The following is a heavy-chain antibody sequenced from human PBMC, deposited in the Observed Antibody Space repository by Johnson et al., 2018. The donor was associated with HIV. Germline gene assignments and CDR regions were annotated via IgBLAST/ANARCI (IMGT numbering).Heavy chain of an antibody. J-gene: IGHJ3*02. Sequence: QMLLVESGGGVVQPGRSLRLSCAASGFTFSSYGMHWVRQAPGKGLEWVAVISYDGSNKYYADSVKGRFTISRDNSKNTLYLQMNSLRAEDTAVYYCARDPKRSGSYYKDAFDIWGQGTMVTVSS. D-gene: IGHD3-10*01. CDR3: ARDPKRSGSYYKDAFDI. V-gene: IGHV3-30*03. CDR2: ISYDGSNK. CDR1: GFTFSSYG.